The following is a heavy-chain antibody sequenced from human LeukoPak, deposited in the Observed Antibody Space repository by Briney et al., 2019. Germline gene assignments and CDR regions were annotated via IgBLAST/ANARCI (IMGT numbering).Heavy chain of an antibody. CDR2: ISAYNGDA. CDR3: ARAGIAVLVANIGGTWFDP. CDR1: VDNISVVA. D-gene: IGHD6-19*01. V-gene: IGHV1-18*01. J-gene: IGHJ5*02. Sequence: ASVKVSCKVCVDNISVVAINSVRQAPGQGLEWMGWISAYNGDANYAPKLQGRVTMTIDTSTSTANMELRSFRSDDTAVYYHARAGIAVLVANIGGTWFDPWGQGTLVTVSS.